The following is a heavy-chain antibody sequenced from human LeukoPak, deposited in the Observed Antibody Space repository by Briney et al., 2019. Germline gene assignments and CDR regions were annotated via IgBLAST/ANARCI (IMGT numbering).Heavy chain of an antibody. CDR2: ISGSGGST. D-gene: IGHD3-3*01. CDR3: AKGQRPFDFFDY. CDR1: GFTFSSYA. Sequence: GGSLRLSCAASGFTFSSYAMSWVRQDPGEGLEWVSAISGSGGSTYYANSGKGRYTISRYNSKNSLYLPMNSLRAEDTAVYYCAKGQRPFDFFDYCGQGSLVTVSS. V-gene: IGHV3-23*01. J-gene: IGHJ4*02.